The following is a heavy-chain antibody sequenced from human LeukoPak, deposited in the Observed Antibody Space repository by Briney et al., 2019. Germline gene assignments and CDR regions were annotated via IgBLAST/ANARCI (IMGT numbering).Heavy chain of an antibody. Sequence: GGSLRLSCAASGFTFSSYAMSWVRQAPGKGLEWVSTISGSGGTTYYADSVKGRFTISRDNSKNTVNLQMDSLRAEDTALYYCAKPLASCGGDCTLFGSWGQGTLVTVSS. J-gene: IGHJ4*02. V-gene: IGHV3-23*01. CDR3: AKPLASCGGDCTLFGS. D-gene: IGHD2-21*02. CDR1: GFTFSSYA. CDR2: ISGSGGTT.